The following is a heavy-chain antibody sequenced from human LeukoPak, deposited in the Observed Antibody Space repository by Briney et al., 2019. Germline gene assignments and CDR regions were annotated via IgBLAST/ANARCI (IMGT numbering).Heavy chain of an antibody. D-gene: IGHD6-13*01. J-gene: IGHJ5*02. Sequence: GGSLRLSCAASGFTVSSNYMSWVRQAPGKGLEWVSVIYSGGSTYYADSVKGRFTISRDNSKNTLYLQMNSLRAEDTAVYYCARVGQSSAASQRERTSGSGRPQNTRWPMGTAQPFPDP. CDR1: GFTVSSNY. CDR2: IYSGGST. CDR3: ARVGQSSAASQRERTSGSGRPQNTRWPMGTAQPFPDP. V-gene: IGHV3-66*01.